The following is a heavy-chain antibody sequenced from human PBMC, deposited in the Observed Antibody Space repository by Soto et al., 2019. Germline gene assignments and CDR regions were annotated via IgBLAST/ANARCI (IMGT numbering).Heavy chain of an antibody. J-gene: IGHJ4*02. CDR1: GFTFSSYG. D-gene: IGHD4-17*01. CDR3: ARSTVVTSTYYFDY. Sequence: QVQLVESGGGVVQPGRSLGLSCAASGFTFSSYGMHWVRQAPGKGLEWVAVIWYDGSNKYYADSVKGRFTISRDNSKNTLYLQMNSLRAEDTAVYYCARSTVVTSTYYFDYWGQGTLVTVSS. CDR2: IWYDGSNK. V-gene: IGHV3-33*01.